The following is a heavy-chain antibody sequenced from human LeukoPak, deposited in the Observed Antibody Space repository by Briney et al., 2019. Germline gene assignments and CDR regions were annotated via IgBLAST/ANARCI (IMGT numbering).Heavy chain of an antibody. Sequence: GGSLRLSCAASGFTFSNYWMHWVRQAPGKGLVWVSRINGDGSSTTYGDSVKGRFTIPRDNAKNTLYLQMNTLRAEDTAVYYCAREGNTYDSNSFDYWGQGTLVTVSS. V-gene: IGHV3-74*01. J-gene: IGHJ4*02. CDR2: INGDGSST. CDR1: GFTFSNYW. D-gene: IGHD3-22*01. CDR3: AREGNTYDSNSFDY.